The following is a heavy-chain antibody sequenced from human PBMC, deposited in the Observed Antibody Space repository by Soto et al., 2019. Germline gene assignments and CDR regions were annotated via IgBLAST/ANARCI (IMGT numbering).Heavy chain of an antibody. V-gene: IGHV1-18*01. J-gene: IGHJ5*02. Sequence: QVQLVQSGAEVKKPGASVKVSCKASGYTFTSYGISWVRQAPGQGLEWMGWISAYNGNTNYAQKLQGRVTMTTDTSTSTAYMELSSLRSDDTAVYYCARAVDFWSGYYSGWFDPWGQGTLVTVSS. CDR3: ARAVDFWSGYYSGWFDP. CDR2: ISAYNGNT. D-gene: IGHD3-3*01. CDR1: GYTFTSYG.